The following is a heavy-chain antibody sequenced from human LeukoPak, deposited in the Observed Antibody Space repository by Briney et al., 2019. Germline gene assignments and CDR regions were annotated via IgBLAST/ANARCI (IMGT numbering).Heavy chain of an antibody. J-gene: IGHJ3*02. CDR3: ARGLADVLLYSSRQLRGAFDI. Sequence: SETLSLTCTVSGGSISSYYWSWIRQPAGKGLEWIGRIYTSGSTNYNPSLKSRVTMSVDTSKNQFSLKLSSVTAADTAVYYCARGLADVLLYSSRQLRGAFDIWGQGTMVTASS. CDR1: GGSISSYY. D-gene: IGHD2-21*01. V-gene: IGHV4-4*07. CDR2: IYTSGST.